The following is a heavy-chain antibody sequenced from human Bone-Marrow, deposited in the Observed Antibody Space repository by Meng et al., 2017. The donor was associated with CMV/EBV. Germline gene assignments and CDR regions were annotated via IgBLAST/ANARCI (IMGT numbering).Heavy chain of an antibody. CDR2: ISSSSSYI. D-gene: IGHD3-22*01. Sequence: GGSLRLSCAASGFTFSSYWMSWVRQAPGKGLEWVSSISSSSSYIYYADSVKGRFTISRDNAKNSLYLQMNSLRAEDTAVYYCAREVAPAYYYDSSGYYEGGAFDIWGQGTMVTVSS. CDR1: GFTFSSYW. J-gene: IGHJ3*02. V-gene: IGHV3-21*01. CDR3: AREVAPAYYYDSSGYYEGGAFDI.